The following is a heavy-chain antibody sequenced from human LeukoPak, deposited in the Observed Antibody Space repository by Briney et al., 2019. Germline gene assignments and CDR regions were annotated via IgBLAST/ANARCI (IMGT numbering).Heavy chain of an antibody. CDR2: ISGSGGST. Sequence: GGSLRLSCAASGFTFSSYAMSWVRQAPGKGLEWVSGISGSGGSTYYADSVKGRFTISRDNSKNTLYLQMNSLRAEDTAVYCCAKGVLSAHLDYWGQGTLVTVSS. J-gene: IGHJ4*02. D-gene: IGHD3-10*01. V-gene: IGHV3-23*01. CDR3: AKGVLSAHLDY. CDR1: GFTFSSYA.